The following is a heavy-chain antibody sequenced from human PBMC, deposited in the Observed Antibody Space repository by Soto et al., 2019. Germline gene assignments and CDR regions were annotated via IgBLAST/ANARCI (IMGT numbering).Heavy chain of an antibody. CDR2: ISVDGNNY. CDR1: GFTFSNYA. Sequence: GSLRLSCAASGFTFSNYAMNWVRQAPGRGLEWVAIISVDGNNYHSSDSVKGRFTISRDNSKDTLYLHMNSLRSEDTAIYYCARDFGYWGQGTLVTVSS. J-gene: IGHJ4*02. V-gene: IGHV3-30-3*01. CDR3: ARDFGY.